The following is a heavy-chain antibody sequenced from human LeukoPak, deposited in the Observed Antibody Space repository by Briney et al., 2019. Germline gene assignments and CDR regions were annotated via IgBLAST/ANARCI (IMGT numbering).Heavy chain of an antibody. CDR1: GGTFSSYA. D-gene: IGHD5-12*01. CDR2: IIPILGIA. Sequence: SVKVSCKASGGTFSSYAISWVRQAPGQGLEWMGRIIPILGIANYAQKFQGRVTITADKSTSTAYMELSSLRSEDTAVYYCARDRSGCDLHYFDYWGQGTLVTVSS. V-gene: IGHV1-69*04. CDR3: ARDRSGCDLHYFDY. J-gene: IGHJ4*02.